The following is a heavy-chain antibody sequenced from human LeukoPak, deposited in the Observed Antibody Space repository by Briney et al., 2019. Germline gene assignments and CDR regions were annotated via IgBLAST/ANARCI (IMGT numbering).Heavy chain of an antibody. Sequence: GGSLRLSCAASGFTFSSYAMTWVRQAPGKRLEWVSAISGSGGSTYYADSVKGRFTISRDNAKNSLYLQINSLRAEDTAVYYCARSPYSSSSSVWGQGTMVTVSS. CDR1: GFTFSSYA. CDR3: ARSPYSSSSSV. D-gene: IGHD6-6*01. CDR2: ISGSGGST. V-gene: IGHV3-23*01. J-gene: IGHJ3*01.